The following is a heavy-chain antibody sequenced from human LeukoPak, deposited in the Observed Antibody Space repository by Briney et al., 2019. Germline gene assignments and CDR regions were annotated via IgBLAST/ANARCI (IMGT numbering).Heavy chain of an antibody. CDR2: ISSSGSTI. J-gene: IGHJ6*03. CDR1: GFTFSSYE. D-gene: IGHD3-16*02. V-gene: IGHV3-48*03. CDR3: ARGATFGGVIVLYMDV. Sequence: GGSLRLSCAASGFTFSSYEMNWVRQAPGKGLEWVSYISSSGSTIYYADSVKGRFTISRDNAKNSLYLQMNSLRAEDTAVYYCARGATFGGVIVLYMDVWGKGTTVTVSS.